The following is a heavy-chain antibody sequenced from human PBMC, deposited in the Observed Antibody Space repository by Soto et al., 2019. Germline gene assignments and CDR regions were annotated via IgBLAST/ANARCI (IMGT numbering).Heavy chain of an antibody. CDR1: GFTFSSYW. D-gene: IGHD4-17*01. Sequence: GGSLRLSCAASGFTFSSYWMSWVRQAPGKGLEWVANIKQDGSEKYYVDSVKGRFTISRDNAKNSLYLQMNSLRAEDTAVYYCARDPNDYGDYWDYWGQGTLVTVSS. CDR2: IKQDGSEK. V-gene: IGHV3-7*01. CDR3: ARDPNDYGDYWDY. J-gene: IGHJ4*02.